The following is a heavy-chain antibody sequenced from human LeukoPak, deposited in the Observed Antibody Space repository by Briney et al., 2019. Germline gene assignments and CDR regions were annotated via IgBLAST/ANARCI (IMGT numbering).Heavy chain of an antibody. V-gene: IGHV4-34*01. J-gene: IGHJ5*02. CDR2: INHSGST. CDR1: GGSFSGYY. CDR3: ARGGEDMLLLLWSGEQLPRNWFDP. Sequence: PSETLSLTCAVYGGSFSGYYWSWIRQPPGKGLEWIGEINHSGSTNYNPSLKSRVTVSVDTSKNQFSLKLSSVTAADTAVYYCARGGEDMLLLLWSGEQLPRNWFDPWGQGTLVTVSS. D-gene: IGHD3-10*01.